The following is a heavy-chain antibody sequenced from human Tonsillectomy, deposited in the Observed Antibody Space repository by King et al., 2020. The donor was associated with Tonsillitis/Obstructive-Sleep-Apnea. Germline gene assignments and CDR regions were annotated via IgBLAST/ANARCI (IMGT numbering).Heavy chain of an antibody. Sequence: VQLQQWGAGLLKPSETLSLTCAVYGGSFSGYYWSWIRQPPGKGLEWIGEINHSGSTNYNPSLKSRVTISVNTSKNQFSLKLSSVTAEDTAVYYCARGLRSGSTLLREPISSSHYYYMDVWGKGTTVTVSS. D-gene: IGHD2-2*01. CDR2: INHSGST. CDR1: GGSFSGYY. CDR3: ARGLRSGSTLLREPISSSHYYYMDV. J-gene: IGHJ6*03. V-gene: IGHV4-34*01.